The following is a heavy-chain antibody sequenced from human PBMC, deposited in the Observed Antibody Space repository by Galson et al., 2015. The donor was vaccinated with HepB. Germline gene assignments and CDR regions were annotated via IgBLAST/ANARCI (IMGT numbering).Heavy chain of an antibody. CDR2: IKSKTDGGTT. D-gene: IGHD2-2*03. J-gene: IGHJ6*02. CDR1: GFTFSNAW. V-gene: IGHV3-15*01. CDR3: TTGLDIVVVPAAMLANYYYYGMDV. Sequence: SLRLSCAASGFTFSNAWMSWVRQAPGKGLEWVGRIKSKTDGGTTDYAAPVKGRFTISRDDSKNTLYLQMNSLKTEDTAVYYCTTGLDIVVVPAAMLANYYYYGMDVWGQGTTVTVSS.